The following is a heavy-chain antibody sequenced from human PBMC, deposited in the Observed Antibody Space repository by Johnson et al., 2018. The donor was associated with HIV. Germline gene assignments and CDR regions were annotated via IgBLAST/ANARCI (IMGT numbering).Heavy chain of an antibody. CDR1: GFTFSSYW. V-gene: IGHV3-74*02. J-gene: IGHJ3*02. CDR2: IYSDGSDT. CDR3: ARKQWLAKISSDAFDI. D-gene: IGHD6-19*01. Sequence: VQLVESGGGLVQPGGSLRLSCAASGFTFSSYWMSWVRQAPGKGLVWVARIYSDGSDTKYADSVQGRFTISRDNAKNTLYLQMNSLRAEDTAVYYCARKQWLAKISSDAFDIWGQGTMVTVSS.